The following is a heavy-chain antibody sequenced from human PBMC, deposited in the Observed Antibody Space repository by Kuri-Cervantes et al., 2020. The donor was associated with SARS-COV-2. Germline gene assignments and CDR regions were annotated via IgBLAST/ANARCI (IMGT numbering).Heavy chain of an antibody. CDR3: ATEPPRRAAAGTGWFWFDP. Sequence: ASVKVSCKVSGYTLTELSMHWVRQAPGKGLEWMGGFDPEDGETIYAQKFRGRVTMTEDTSTDTAYMELSSLRSEDTAVYYCATEPPRRAAAGTGWFWFDPWGQGTLVTVSS. J-gene: IGHJ5*02. CDR1: GYTLTELS. D-gene: IGHD6-13*01. CDR2: FDPEDGET. V-gene: IGHV1-24*01.